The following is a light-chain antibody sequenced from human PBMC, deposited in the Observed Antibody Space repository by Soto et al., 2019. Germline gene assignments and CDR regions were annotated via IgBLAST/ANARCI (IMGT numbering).Light chain of an antibody. Sequence: QSVLTQPPSVSGAPGQRVTISCTGSSANIGAAYNVDWYQQLPGTAPKLLIYGNNNRPSGVPARFSGSKSGTSASLAIAGLQAEDEGDYYCSSYTSSSTQVFGGGTKLTVL. CDR1: SANIGAAYN. V-gene: IGLV1-40*01. CDR3: SSYTSSSTQV. CDR2: GNN. J-gene: IGLJ3*02.